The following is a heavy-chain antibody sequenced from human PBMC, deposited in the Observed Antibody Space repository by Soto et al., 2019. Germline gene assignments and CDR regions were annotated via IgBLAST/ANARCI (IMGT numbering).Heavy chain of an antibody. CDR1: GGSFSGYY. D-gene: IGHD5-18*01. Sequence: QVQLQQWGAGLLKPSETLSLTCVVYGGSFSGYYWSWIRQPPGKGLEWIGEINHSGSTNYSPSLKSRVSMSVDTSKNQISLKMSSVTAADTATYYCAGGGYRSSWREIIDYWGQGTLVTCSS. CDR3: AGGGYRSSWREIIDY. CDR2: INHSGST. V-gene: IGHV4-34*01. J-gene: IGHJ4*02.